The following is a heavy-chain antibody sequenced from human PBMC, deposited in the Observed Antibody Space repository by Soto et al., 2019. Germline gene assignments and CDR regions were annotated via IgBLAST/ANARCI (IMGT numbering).Heavy chain of an antibody. D-gene: IGHD2-2*01. CDR3: ARARQYCSSSSCYLDP. J-gene: IGHJ5*02. Sequence: SETLSLTCGVSGDSISSNNWWNWVRQPPGKGLEWIGEIHHSGSTNYNPSLKSRVTISVDKSKNQFSLKLNSVTAADTAVYYCARARQYCSSSSCYLDPWGQGALVTVSS. V-gene: IGHV4-4*02. CDR2: IHHSGST. CDR1: GDSISSNNW.